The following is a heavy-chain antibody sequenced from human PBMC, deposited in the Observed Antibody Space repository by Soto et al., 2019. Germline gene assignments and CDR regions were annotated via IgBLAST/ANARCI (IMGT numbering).Heavy chain of an antibody. V-gene: IGHV1-18*01. CDR2: ISAYNGNT. Sequence: QVQLVQSGAEVKKPGASVKVSCKASGYTFTSYGIRWVRQAPGQGLEWMGWISAYNGNTNYAQKLQGRVTITTDTATRTAYLEVRSRRSDDTAVYYCASVGIGGSYRYEGAEYFQHWVQGPLVTVSS. D-gene: IGHD3-16*02. CDR1: GYTFTSYG. CDR3: ASVGIGGSYRYEGAEYFQH. J-gene: IGHJ1*01.